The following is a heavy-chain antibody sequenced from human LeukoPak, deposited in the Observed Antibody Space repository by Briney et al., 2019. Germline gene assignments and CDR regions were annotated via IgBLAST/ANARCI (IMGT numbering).Heavy chain of an antibody. Sequence: PSETLSLTCTVSGGSISSYYWSWIRQPPGKGLEWIGEINHSGSTNYNPSLKSRVTISVDTSKNQFSLKLSSVTAADTAVYYCARSYDSSGYYYVRYAFDIWGQGTMVTVSS. CDR3: ARSYDSSGYYYVRYAFDI. J-gene: IGHJ3*02. CDR2: INHSGST. CDR1: GGSISSYY. V-gene: IGHV4-34*01. D-gene: IGHD3-22*01.